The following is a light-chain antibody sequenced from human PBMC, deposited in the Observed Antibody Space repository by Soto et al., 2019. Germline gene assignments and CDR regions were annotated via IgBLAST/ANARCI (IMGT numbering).Light chain of an antibody. CDR2: DTN. Sequence: QSVLTQPPSASGTPGQTVTISCSGSSSNIGLNDVHWYRQLSGTAPQILIYDTNQQATGVPDRFSGSRSGTSASLAIHGLQSEDEADYHCAARDDSLNGPVFGGGTKLTVL. CDR3: AARDDSLNGPV. CDR1: SSNIGLND. J-gene: IGLJ2*01. V-gene: IGLV1-44*01.